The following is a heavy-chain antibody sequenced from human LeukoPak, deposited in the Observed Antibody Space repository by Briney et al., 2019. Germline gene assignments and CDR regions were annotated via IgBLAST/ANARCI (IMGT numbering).Heavy chain of an antibody. J-gene: IGHJ4*02. D-gene: IGHD4-11*01. CDR1: GFTFSSYG. V-gene: IGHV3-23*01. CDR3: ARDRRGLTTATFDY. CDR2: ISASGGTT. Sequence: SGGSLRLSCAASGFTFSSYGISWVRQAPGKGLEWVSAISASGGTTYYADSVKGHFTISRDNSKNTLYLQMNSLSAEDTAVYYCARDRRGLTTATFDYWGQGILVTVSS.